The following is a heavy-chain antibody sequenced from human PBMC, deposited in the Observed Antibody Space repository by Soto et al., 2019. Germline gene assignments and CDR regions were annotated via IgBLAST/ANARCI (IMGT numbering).Heavy chain of an antibody. J-gene: IGHJ3*02. V-gene: IGHV4-39*01. CDR3: AGYSSSYDAFYI. CDR1: GGSISSSSYY. D-gene: IGHD6-13*01. CDR2: SYYSGST. Sequence: QLQLQESGPGLVKPSETLSLTCTVSGGSISSSSYYWGWIRQPPGKGLEWIGSSYYSGSTYYNPSLKIRVAITVDTSKNQFCLKLSSVTAADTAVYYCAGYSSSYDAFYIWGQGTMVTVSS.